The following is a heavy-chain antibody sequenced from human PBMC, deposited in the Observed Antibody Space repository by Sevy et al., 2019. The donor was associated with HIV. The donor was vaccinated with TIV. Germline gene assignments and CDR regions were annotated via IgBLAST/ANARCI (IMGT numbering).Heavy chain of an antibody. CDR1: GFTFSKYS. CDR3: AREGCTKPHDY. J-gene: IGHJ4*02. D-gene: IGHD2-8*01. V-gene: IGHV3-23*01. Sequence: GGSLRLSCAASGFTFSKYSMSWVRQPPGKGLEWVSTLSFVCGEINYADSVKGRFTISRDNSKSSVYLQMNNLRPEATAVYYCAREGCTKPHDYWGQGTLVTVSS. CDR2: LSFVCGEI.